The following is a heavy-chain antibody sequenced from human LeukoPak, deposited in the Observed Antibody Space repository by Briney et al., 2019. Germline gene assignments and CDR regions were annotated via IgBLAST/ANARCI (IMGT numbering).Heavy chain of an antibody. Sequence: GGSPRLSCAASGFTFSSYAMSWVRQAPGKGLEWVSAISGSGGSTYYADSVKGRFTISRDNSKNTLYLQMNSLRAEDTAVYYCAKDRGGRGSGWYVGGFDYWGQGTLVTVSS. CDR2: ISGSGGST. D-gene: IGHD6-19*01. CDR1: GFTFSSYA. J-gene: IGHJ4*02. V-gene: IGHV3-23*01. CDR3: AKDRGGRGSGWYVGGFDY.